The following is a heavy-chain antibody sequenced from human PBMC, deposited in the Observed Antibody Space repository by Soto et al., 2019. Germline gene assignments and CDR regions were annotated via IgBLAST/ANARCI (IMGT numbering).Heavy chain of an antibody. V-gene: IGHV3-23*01. CDR3: AKQAVVLPAASNWFDH. CDR1: AFTFSSYA. J-gene: IGHJ5*02. D-gene: IGHD2-2*01. Sequence: GGSLRLSCAASAFTFSSYAMSWVRQAPGKGLEWVSAISGSGGSTYYADSVKGRFTISRDNSKNTLYLQMNSLRAEDTAIYYCAKQAVVLPAASNWFDHWGQGTLVTVSS. CDR2: ISGSGGST.